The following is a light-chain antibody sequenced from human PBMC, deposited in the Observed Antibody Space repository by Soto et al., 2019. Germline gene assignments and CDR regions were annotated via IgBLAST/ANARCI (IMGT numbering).Light chain of an antibody. J-gene: IGKJ1*01. CDR1: QNVGHN. Sequence: EIVLTQSPGTLSLSPGESATLSCRASQNVGHNLAWYQQKPGQAPRLLIYAASDRATGIPARFRGSGSDTDFTLTISSLQSEDFAVYYCQQYTNWPQTFGQGTKVEIK. CDR3: QQYTNWPQT. CDR2: AAS. V-gene: IGKV3-11*01.